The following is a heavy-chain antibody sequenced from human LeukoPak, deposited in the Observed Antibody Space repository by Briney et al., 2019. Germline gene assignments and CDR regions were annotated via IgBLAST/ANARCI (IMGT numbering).Heavy chain of an antibody. D-gene: IGHD2-2*01. CDR2: IYYTGST. V-gene: IGHV4-61*08. Sequence: PSETLSLTCTVSGGSIGIGGYYWSWIRQPPGKGLEWIGYIYYTGSTNYNPSLKSRVTISVDTSKNQFSLKLSSVTAADTAVYYCASLERGPAAALQDYWGQGTLVTVSS. J-gene: IGHJ4*02. CDR1: GGSIGIGGYY. CDR3: ASLERGPAAALQDY.